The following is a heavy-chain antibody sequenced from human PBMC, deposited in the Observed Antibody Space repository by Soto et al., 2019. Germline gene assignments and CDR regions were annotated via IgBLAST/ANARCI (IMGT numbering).Heavy chain of an antibody. D-gene: IGHD3-3*01. CDR2: ISSSSSYI. Sequence: EVQLVESGGGLVKPGGSLRLSCAASGFTFSSYSMNWVRQAPGKGLEWVSSISSSSSYIYYADSVKGRFTISRDNAKNSLYLQMNSLRAEDTAVYYCARDRDYDPWTQNAFDIWGQGTMVTVSS. V-gene: IGHV3-21*01. CDR3: ARDRDYDPWTQNAFDI. CDR1: GFTFSSYS. J-gene: IGHJ3*02.